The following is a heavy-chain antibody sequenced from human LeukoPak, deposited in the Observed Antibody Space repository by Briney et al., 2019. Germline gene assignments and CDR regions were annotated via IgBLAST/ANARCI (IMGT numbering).Heavy chain of an antibody. CDR3: TTDGGIVGATTLDY. V-gene: IGHV3-73*01. Sequence: GGSLKLSCAGSAFAFSGSAMHWVRQASGKGLEWVGRIRSKANICATSYAASVKGRFTISRDDSKNTLYLQMNSLKTEDTAVYYCTTDGGIVGATTLDYWGQGTLVTVSS. CDR1: AFAFSGSA. CDR2: IRSKANICAT. J-gene: IGHJ4*02. D-gene: IGHD1-26*01.